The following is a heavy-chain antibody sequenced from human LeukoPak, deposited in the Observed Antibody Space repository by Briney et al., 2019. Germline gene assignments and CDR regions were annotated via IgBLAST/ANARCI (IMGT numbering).Heavy chain of an antibody. V-gene: IGHV4-34*01. CDR1: GGSFSGYY. D-gene: IGHD5-24*01. CDR3: ARAGGRDGYNYVSDY. J-gene: IGHJ4*02. Sequence: SETLSLTCAVYGGSFSGYYWSWIRQPPGKGLEWIGEINHSGSTNYNPSLKSRVTISVDTSKNQFSLKLSSVTAADTAVYYCARAGGRDGYNYVSDYWGQGTLVTVSS. CDR2: INHSGST.